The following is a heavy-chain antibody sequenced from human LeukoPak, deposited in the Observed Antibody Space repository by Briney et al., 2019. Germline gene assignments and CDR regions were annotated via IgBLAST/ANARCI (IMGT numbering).Heavy chain of an antibody. Sequence: PGGSLRLSCAASGFTFSTFWMHWVRQAPGKGLVWVSRINTDGSSTSYSDSVKGRFTISRDNAKNTLYLQMNSLRAEDTAVYYCARLDILTGYYYYFDYWGQGTLVTVPS. D-gene: IGHD3-9*01. CDR3: ARLDILTGYYYYFDY. CDR1: GFTFSTFW. CDR2: INTDGSST. V-gene: IGHV3-74*01. J-gene: IGHJ4*02.